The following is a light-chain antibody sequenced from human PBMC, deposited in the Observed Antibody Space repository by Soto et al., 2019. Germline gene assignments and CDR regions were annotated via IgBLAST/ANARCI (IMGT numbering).Light chain of an antibody. Sequence: QSAAPLTLSPGARSTLSCRASQSVSSYLAWYQQKPGQAPRLLIYVAPSRAAGIPASFSGSGSGTEFTLTISSLQSEDFALYHCQQYYSRPRTFGQGTKVDIK. CDR1: QSVSSY. CDR2: VAP. CDR3: QQYYSRPRT. J-gene: IGKJ1*01. V-gene: IGKV3D-15*01.